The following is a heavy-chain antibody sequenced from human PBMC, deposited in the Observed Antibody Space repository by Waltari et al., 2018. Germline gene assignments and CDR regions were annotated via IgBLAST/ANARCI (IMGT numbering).Heavy chain of an antibody. CDR3: ARGIAARPDAFDI. D-gene: IGHD6-6*01. V-gene: IGHV4-59*11. Sequence: QVQLQESGPGLVKPSETLSLTCTVSGGSINSHYWRWIRQPPGKGLEWIGYIYYSGSTNYNTSLKSRVTISVDTSKNQFSLKLSSVTAADTAVYYCARGIAARPDAFDIWGQGTMVTVSS. CDR2: IYYSGST. J-gene: IGHJ3*02. CDR1: GGSINSHY.